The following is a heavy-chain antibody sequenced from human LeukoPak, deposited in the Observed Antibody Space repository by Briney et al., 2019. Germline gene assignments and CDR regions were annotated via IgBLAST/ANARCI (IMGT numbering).Heavy chain of an antibody. CDR3: AKVGDYSPRYFDY. Sequence: GGSLRLSCAASGFTLSSYAMTWVRQGPGKGLEWVSGISGDGAYTYYADSVKGRFTISRDTSKNTLYLQMNSLRVEDTAVYYCAKVGDYSPRYFDYWGQGTLVTVSS. D-gene: IGHD4-11*01. J-gene: IGHJ4*02. CDR2: ISGDGAYT. CDR1: GFTLSSYA. V-gene: IGHV3-23*01.